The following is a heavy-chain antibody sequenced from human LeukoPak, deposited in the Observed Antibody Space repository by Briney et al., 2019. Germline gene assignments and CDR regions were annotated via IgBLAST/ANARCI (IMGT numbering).Heavy chain of an antibody. D-gene: IGHD6-19*01. Sequence: GGSLRLSCAASGFTFSSYGMHWVRQAPGKGLEWVAVICYDGSNKYYADSVKGRFTISRDNSKNTLYLQMNSLRAEDTAVYYCAKDFSIAVAGGNTCLHYWGQGTLVTVSS. CDR1: GFTFSSYG. CDR3: AKDFSIAVAGGNTCLHY. J-gene: IGHJ4*02. CDR2: ICYDGSNK. V-gene: IGHV3-33*06.